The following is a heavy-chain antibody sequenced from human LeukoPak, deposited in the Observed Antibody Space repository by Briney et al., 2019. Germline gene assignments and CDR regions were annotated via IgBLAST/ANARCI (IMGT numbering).Heavy chain of an antibody. Sequence: GGSLRLSCAASGFTVSSSYMSWVRQAPGKGLEWVSAISGSGGSTYYADSVKGRFTISRDNSKNTLYLQMNSLRAEDTAVYYCAKDSRPGRTYYDILTGYFNWFDPWGQGTLVTVSS. D-gene: IGHD3-9*01. V-gene: IGHV3-23*01. J-gene: IGHJ5*02. CDR3: AKDSRPGRTYYDILTGYFNWFDP. CDR1: GFTVSSSY. CDR2: ISGSGGST.